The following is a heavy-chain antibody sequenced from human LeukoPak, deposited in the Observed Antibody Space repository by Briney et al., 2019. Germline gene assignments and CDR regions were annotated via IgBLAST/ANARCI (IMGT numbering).Heavy chain of an antibody. CDR1: GGSISSYY. CDR3: ARAYVDTAMVGPLDY. V-gene: IGHV4-4*07. D-gene: IGHD5-18*01. CDR2: IYTSGST. Sequence: PSETLSLTCTVSGGSISSYYWSWIRQPAGKGLEWIGRIYTSGSTNYNPSLESRVTMSVDTSKNQFSLKLSSVTAADTAVYYCARAYVDTAMVGPLDYWGQGTLVTVSS. J-gene: IGHJ4*02.